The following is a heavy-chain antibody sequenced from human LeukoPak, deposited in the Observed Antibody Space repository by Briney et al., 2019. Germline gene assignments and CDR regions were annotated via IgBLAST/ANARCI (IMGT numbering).Heavy chain of an antibody. D-gene: IGHD1-1*01. CDR2: IYYSGST. CDR3: ARQTTGDAFDI. J-gene: IGHJ3*02. Sequence: SETLSLTCTVSGGSISSYYWSWIRQPPGKGLEWIGYIYYSGSTNYNPSLKSRVTISVDTSKNQFSLKLSSVTAADTAVYYCARQTTGDAFDIWGQGTMVTVSS. CDR1: GGSISSYY. V-gene: IGHV4-59*01.